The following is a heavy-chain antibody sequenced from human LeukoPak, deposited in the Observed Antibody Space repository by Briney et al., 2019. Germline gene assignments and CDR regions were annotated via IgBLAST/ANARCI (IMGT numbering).Heavy chain of an antibody. CDR1: GFTFSSYW. V-gene: IGHV3-7*03. CDR2: INHNGNVN. Sequence: GGSLRLSCAASGFTFSSYWMNWARQAPGKGLEWVASINHNGNVNYYVDSVKGRFTISRDNAKNSLYLQMSNLRAEDTAVYYCATCIAVAGTFDYWGQGTLVTVSS. CDR3: ATCIAVAGTFDY. J-gene: IGHJ4*02. D-gene: IGHD6-19*01.